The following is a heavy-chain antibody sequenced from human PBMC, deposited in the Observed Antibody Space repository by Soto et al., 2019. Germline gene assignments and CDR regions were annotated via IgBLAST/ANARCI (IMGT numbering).Heavy chain of an antibody. V-gene: IGHV3-21*01. CDR3: ARDRHTGDWLVLDSSYYYYGMDA. CDR2: ISSSSSYI. Sequence: GGSLRLSCAASGFTFSSYTMNWVRQAPGKGLELVSSISSSSSYIYYADSVKGRFTISRDNAKNSLYLQVNSLRADDTAVYYCARDRHTGDWLVLDSSYYYYGMDAWGQGTTVTVAS. D-gene: IGHD3-9*01. J-gene: IGHJ6*02. CDR1: GFTFSSYT.